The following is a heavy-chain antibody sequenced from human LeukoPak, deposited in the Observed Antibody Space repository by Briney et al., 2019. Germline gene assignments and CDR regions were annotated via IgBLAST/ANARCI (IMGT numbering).Heavy chain of an antibody. Sequence: SETLSLTCTVSGGSISSSSYYWGWIRQPPGKGLEWIGSIYYSGSTYYNPSLKSRVTISVDTSKNQFSLKLSSVTAADTAVYYCARVLTGQRPYFDYWGQGTLVTVSS. D-gene: IGHD1-20*01. V-gene: IGHV4-39*01. J-gene: IGHJ4*02. CDR1: GGSISSSSYY. CDR3: ARVLTGQRPYFDY. CDR2: IYYSGST.